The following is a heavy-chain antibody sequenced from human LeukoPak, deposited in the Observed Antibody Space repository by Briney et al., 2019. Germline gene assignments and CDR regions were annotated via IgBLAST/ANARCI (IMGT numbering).Heavy chain of an antibody. D-gene: IGHD6-19*01. J-gene: IGHJ4*02. CDR2: INPSGGST. CDR1: GYTFTNHY. CDR3: ARGSSGWYSVAY. V-gene: IGHV1-46*01. Sequence: GASVKVSCKASGYTFTNHYMHWVRQAPGQGLEWMGIINPSGGSTSYAQKFQGRVTMTRDTSTSTVYMELSSLRSEDTAVYYCARGSSGWYSVAYWGQGTLVTVSS.